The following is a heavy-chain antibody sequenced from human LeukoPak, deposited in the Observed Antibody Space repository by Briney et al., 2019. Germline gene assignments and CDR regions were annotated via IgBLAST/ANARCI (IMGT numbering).Heavy chain of an antibody. CDR1: GFTFSSYA. CDR3: AKEGLLWFGELRIYFDY. Sequence: PGGFLRLSCAASGFTFSSYAMSWVRQAPGKGLEWVSAISGSGGSTYYADSVKGRFTISRDNSKNTLYLQMNSLRAEDTAVYYCAKEGLLWFGELRIYFDYWGQGTLVTVSS. CDR2: ISGSGGST. D-gene: IGHD3-10*01. V-gene: IGHV3-23*01. J-gene: IGHJ4*02.